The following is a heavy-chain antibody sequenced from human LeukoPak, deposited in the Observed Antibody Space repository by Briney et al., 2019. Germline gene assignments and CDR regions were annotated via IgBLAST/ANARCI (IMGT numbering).Heavy chain of an antibody. CDR1: GFTFSSFG. Sequence: TGGSLRLSCAASGFTFSSFGMFWVRQAPGKGLERVTFIRYDGTNKYYADSVKGRFTISRDNSKNTLFLQMNSLGSDDTAVYYCAKDRHGESADFDYWGQGTLVTVSS. D-gene: IGHD3-10*01. V-gene: IGHV3-30*02. CDR2: IRYDGTNK. CDR3: AKDRHGESADFDY. J-gene: IGHJ4*02.